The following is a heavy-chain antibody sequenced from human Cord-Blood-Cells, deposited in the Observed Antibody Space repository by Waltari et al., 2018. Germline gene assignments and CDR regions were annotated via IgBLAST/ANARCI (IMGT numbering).Heavy chain of an antibody. Sequence: SCKASRGTFSSYAIRWVRQSPGQGLEWMGGIIPIFGTANYAQKCQGRVTITADESTSTAYMELSSLRSEDTAAYYCVRVRYSSSSRAFDIWGQGTMVTVSS. CDR3: VRVRYSSSSRAFDI. D-gene: IGHD6-6*01. J-gene: IGHJ3*02. CDR1: RGTFSSYA. CDR2: IIPIFGTA. V-gene: IGHV1-69*01.